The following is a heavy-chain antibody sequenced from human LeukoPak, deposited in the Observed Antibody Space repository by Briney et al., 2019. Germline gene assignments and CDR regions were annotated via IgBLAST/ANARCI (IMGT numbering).Heavy chain of an antibody. V-gene: IGHV3-30*03. CDR2: ISYDGSNK. Sequence: PGGSLRLSCAASGFTFSSYGMHWVRQAPGKGLEWVAVISYDGSNKYYADSVKGRFTISRDNSKNTLYLQMNCLRAEDTAVYYCVFEGRADAFDIWGQGTMVTVSS. J-gene: IGHJ3*02. D-gene: IGHD3-10*01. CDR1: GFTFSSYG. CDR3: VFEGRADAFDI.